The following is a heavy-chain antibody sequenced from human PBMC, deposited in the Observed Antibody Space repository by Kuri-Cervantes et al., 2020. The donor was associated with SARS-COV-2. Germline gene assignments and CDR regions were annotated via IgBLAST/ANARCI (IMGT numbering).Heavy chain of an antibody. D-gene: IGHD3-22*01. CDR2: IKQDGSEK. CDR1: GFTFSSYW. Sequence: LSLTCAASGFTFSSYWMSWVRQAPGKGLEWVANIKQDGSEKYYVDSVKGRFTISRDNAKNSLYLQMNSLRAEDTAVYYCARDWGYDSSGPTFDYWGQGTLVTVSS. J-gene: IGHJ4*02. CDR3: ARDWGYDSSGPTFDY. V-gene: IGHV3-7*01.